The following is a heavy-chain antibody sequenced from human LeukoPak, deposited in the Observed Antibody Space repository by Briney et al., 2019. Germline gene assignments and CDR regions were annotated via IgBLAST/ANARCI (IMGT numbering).Heavy chain of an antibody. CDR3: ARALSGPTPEWLVALFDY. CDR1: GGTFSSYA. J-gene: IGHJ4*02. D-gene: IGHD6-19*01. CDR2: ISAYNGNT. V-gene: IGHV1-18*01. Sequence: ASVKVSCKASGGTFSSYAISWVRQAPGQGLEWMGWISAYNGNTNYAQKLQGRVTMTTDTSTSTAYMELRSLRSDDTAVYYCARALSGPTPEWLVALFDYWGQGALVTVSS.